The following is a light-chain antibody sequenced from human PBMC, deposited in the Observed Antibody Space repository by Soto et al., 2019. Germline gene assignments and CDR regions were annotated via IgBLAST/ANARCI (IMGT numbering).Light chain of an antibody. CDR2: LTS. CDR3: PQYQWWPLT. V-gene: IGKV3-15*01. Sequence: EIVMTQSPATLSVSPGERATLSCRASQSAHNNLAWYQQKPVQAPRLLIYLTSPRAAGVPARFSVSGSVSAVTLTISSLQSEDCPLYDCPQYQWWPLTLGGGTKVAIK. CDR1: QSAHNN. J-gene: IGKJ4*01.